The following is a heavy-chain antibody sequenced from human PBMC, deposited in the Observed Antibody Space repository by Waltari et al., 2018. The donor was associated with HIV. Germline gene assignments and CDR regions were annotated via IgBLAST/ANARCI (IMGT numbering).Heavy chain of an antibody. V-gene: IGHV1-69*01. Sequence: QVQLVQSGAEVKKPGSSVTVSCKASGVTARSSALTRVGQAPGQGLEWMGAIIPLLGEANYATTLQGRLTITADESTSTAYMELSRLRSEDTAVYFCARVPDRSGYQRYAMDVWGQGTTVTVS. CDR1: GVTARSSA. CDR3: ARVPDRSGYQRYAMDV. J-gene: IGHJ6*02. CDR2: IIPLLGEA. D-gene: IGHD3-22*01.